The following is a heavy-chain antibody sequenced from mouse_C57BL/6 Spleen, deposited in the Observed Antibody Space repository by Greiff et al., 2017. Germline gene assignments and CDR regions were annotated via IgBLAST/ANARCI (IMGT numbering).Heavy chain of an antibody. CDR2: IYPGDGDT. Sequence: VKLQESGAELVKPGASVKISCKASGYAFSSYWMNWVKQRPGKGLEWIGQIYPGDGDTNYNGKFKGKATLTADKSSSTAYMQLSSLTSEDSAVYFCAREGGFITTVVASDYWGQGTTLTVSS. D-gene: IGHD1-1*01. CDR3: AREGGFITTVVASDY. V-gene: IGHV1-80*01. J-gene: IGHJ2*01. CDR1: GYAFSSYW.